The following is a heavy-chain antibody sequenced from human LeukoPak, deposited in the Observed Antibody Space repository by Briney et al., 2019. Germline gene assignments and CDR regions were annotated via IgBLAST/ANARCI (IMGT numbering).Heavy chain of an antibody. CDR1: GFTFSSYS. V-gene: IGHV3-21*01. CDR2: ISSSSSYI. D-gene: IGHD2-21*02. Sequence: GGSLRLSCAASGFTFSSYSMNWVRQAPGKGLEWVSSISSSSSYIYYADSVKGRFTISRDNAKNSLYLQMNSLRAEDTAVYYCARDKKYCGGDCRDAFDIWGQGTMVTVSS. J-gene: IGHJ3*02. CDR3: ARDKKYCGGDCRDAFDI.